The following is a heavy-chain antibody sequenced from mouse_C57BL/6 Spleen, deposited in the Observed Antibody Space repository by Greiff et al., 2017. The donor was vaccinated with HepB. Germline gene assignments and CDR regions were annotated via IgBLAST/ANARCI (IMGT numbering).Heavy chain of an antibody. CDR2: INPSTGGT. Sequence: VQLKESGPELVKPGASVKISCKASGYSFTGYYMNWVKQSPEKSLEWIGEINPSTGGTTYNQKFKAKATLTVDKSSSTAYMQLKSLTSEDSAVYYCARRRLDYYGSSPFAYWGQGTLVTVSA. CDR1: GYSFTGYY. J-gene: IGHJ3*01. V-gene: IGHV1-42*01. CDR3: ARRRLDYYGSSPFAY. D-gene: IGHD1-1*01.